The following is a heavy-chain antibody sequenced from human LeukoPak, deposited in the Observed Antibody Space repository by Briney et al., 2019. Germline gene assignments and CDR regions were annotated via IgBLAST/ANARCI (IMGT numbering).Heavy chain of an antibody. CDR3: ARDYYGSGIPTNPDY. V-gene: IGHV1-2*02. CDR2: INPNSGGT. J-gene: IGHJ4*02. D-gene: IGHD3-10*01. Sequence: GASVKVSCKASGYTFTSYGISRVRQAPGQGLEWMGWINPNSGGTNYAQKFQGRVTMTRDTSISTAYMELSRLRSDDTAVYYCARDYYGSGIPTNPDYWGQGTLVTVSS. CDR1: GYTFTSYG.